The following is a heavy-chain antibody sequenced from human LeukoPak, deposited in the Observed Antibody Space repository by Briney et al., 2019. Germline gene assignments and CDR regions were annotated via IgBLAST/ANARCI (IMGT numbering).Heavy chain of an antibody. CDR3: ARDYGSSSHYGMDV. CDR2: IYTSGST. V-gene: IGHV4-4*07. D-gene: IGHD6-13*01. Sequence: PSETLSLTCTVSGGSISSYYWSWIRQPAGKGLEWIGRIYTSGSTNYNPSPKSRVTMSVDTSKNQFSLKLSSVTAADTAVYYCARDYGSSSHYGMDVWGQGTTVTVSS. CDR1: GGSISSYY. J-gene: IGHJ6*02.